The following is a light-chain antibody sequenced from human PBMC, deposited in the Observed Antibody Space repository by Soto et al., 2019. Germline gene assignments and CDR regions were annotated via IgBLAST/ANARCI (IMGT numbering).Light chain of an antibody. CDR1: SSDVGGYKY. CDR3: SSYTSSDTLVV. Sequence: QSALTQPTSVSGSPGQSITISCTGTSSDVGGYKYVSWYQQHPDKVPKLIIYDVSDRPSGVSDRFSGSKSGNTASLTISGLQAEDEADYYCSSYTSSDTLVVFGGGTKLTVL. V-gene: IGLV2-14*01. CDR2: DVS. J-gene: IGLJ2*01.